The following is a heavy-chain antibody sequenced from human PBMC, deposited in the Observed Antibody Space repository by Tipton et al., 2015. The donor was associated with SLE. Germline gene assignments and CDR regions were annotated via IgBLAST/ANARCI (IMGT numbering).Heavy chain of an antibody. D-gene: IGHD3-16*02. CDR3: AKNRRRKVAFHI. J-gene: IGHJ3*02. CDR1: GGSISSYY. V-gene: IGHV4-59*12. Sequence: TLSLTCTVSGGSISSYYWTWIRQPPGKGLEWIGDVHKSGTTNYNPSLKSRVTISLGTSTNQFSLRLSSVTAVDTAVYYCAKNRRRKVAFHIWGQGTMVTVSS. CDR2: VHKSGTT.